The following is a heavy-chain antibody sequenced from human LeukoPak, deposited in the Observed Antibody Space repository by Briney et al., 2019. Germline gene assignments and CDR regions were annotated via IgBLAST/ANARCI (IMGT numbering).Heavy chain of an antibody. J-gene: IGHJ5*02. CDR3: ARTYSSGWYLWFDP. D-gene: IGHD6-19*01. V-gene: IGHV1-2*02. Sequence: ASVKVSCKASGYTFTGYYMHWVRQAPGQGLEWMGWINPNSGGTNYAQKFQGRVTMTRDTSISTAYMELSSLRSEDTAVYYCARTYSSGWYLWFDPWGQGTLVTVSS. CDR1: GYTFTGYY. CDR2: INPNSGGT.